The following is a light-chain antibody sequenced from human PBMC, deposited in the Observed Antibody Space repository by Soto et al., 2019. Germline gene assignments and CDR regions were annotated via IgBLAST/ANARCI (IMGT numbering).Light chain of an antibody. J-gene: IGLJ2*01. Sequence: QSALTQPPSASGSPGQSVTISCTGTSSDVGGYNYVSWYQPHPGKAPKLMIYEVSKRPSGVPDRFSGSKSGNTASLTVSGLQAEDEAAYYCSSYAGSNNFVFGGGTKLTVL. CDR2: EVS. CDR3: SSYAGSNNFV. V-gene: IGLV2-8*01. CDR1: SSDVGGYNY.